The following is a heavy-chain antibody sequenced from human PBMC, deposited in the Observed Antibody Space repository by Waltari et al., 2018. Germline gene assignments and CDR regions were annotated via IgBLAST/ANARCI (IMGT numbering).Heavy chain of an antibody. J-gene: IGHJ4*02. CDR2: INPYIGGT. Sequence: QVQLVQSGAEVKKPGASVKVSCKNSGYTLTGYYMYWVRQAPGQGLEWMGWINPYIGGTAYAQKFQGRVTLTRDTSSSTAYTELNRLISDDSAMYYCATAPDAFQIINWGQGTLVTVSS. D-gene: IGHD2-2*01. V-gene: IGHV1-2*02. CDR1: GYTLTGYY. CDR3: ATAPDAFQIIN.